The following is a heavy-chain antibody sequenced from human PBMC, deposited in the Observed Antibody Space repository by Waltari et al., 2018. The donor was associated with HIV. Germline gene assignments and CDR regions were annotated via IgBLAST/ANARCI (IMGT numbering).Heavy chain of an antibody. CDR1: GFPFISLW. Sequence: EVQLVDSGGGLVQPGESLRLSCAASGFPFISLWMTWVRRAPGKGLEWVANIKPDGSETYYVDSVKGRFTISRDNAKTSLYLQMNSLRAEDTAVYFCAREYFYESSGYYYRSTFDYWGQGTLVTVSS. CDR3: AREYFYESSGYYYRSTFDY. J-gene: IGHJ4*02. V-gene: IGHV3-7*01. D-gene: IGHD3-22*01. CDR2: IKPDGSET.